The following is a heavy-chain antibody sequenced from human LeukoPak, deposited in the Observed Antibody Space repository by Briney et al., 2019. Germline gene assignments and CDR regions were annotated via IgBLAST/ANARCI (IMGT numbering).Heavy chain of an antibody. V-gene: IGHV4-39*01. CDR1: GGSISNNNYY. CDR2: IYYSGNT. J-gene: IGHJ4*02. Sequence: SETLSLTCTVSGGSISNNNYYWGWIRQPPGKGLEWIGSIYYSGNTYYNPSLKSRVTISVDTSENQFSLTLTSVTAADTAVYYCANYGYRGFFDYWGQGTLVTVSS. CDR3: ANYGYRGFFDY. D-gene: IGHD5-24*01.